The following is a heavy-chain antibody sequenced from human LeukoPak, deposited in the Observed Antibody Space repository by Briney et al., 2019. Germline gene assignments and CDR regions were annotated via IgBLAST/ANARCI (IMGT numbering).Heavy chain of an antibody. Sequence: SETLSLTCAVYGGSFSGYYWSWIRQPPGKGLEWIGEINHSGSTNYNPSLKSRVTISVDTSKNQFSLKLSSVTAADTAVYYCARGLRWYHYFDYCGQGTLVTVSS. D-gene: IGHD4-23*01. CDR2: INHSGST. CDR1: GGSFSGYY. CDR3: ARGLRWYHYFDY. J-gene: IGHJ4*02. V-gene: IGHV4-34*01.